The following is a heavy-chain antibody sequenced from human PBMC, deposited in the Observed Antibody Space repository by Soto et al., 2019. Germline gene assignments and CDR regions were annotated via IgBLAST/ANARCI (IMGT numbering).Heavy chain of an antibody. Sequence: SSVKVCCKASGFTFTSSAVQWVRQARGQRLEWIGWIVVGSGNTNYAQKFQERVTITRDMSTSTAYMELSSLRSEDTAVSYCAADLYYGSGSYYIPKPYYYYGMDVWGQALTVTVSS. CDR3: AADLYYGSGSYYIPKPYYYYGMDV. CDR1: GFTFTSSA. CDR2: IVVGSGNT. D-gene: IGHD3-10*01. J-gene: IGHJ6*02. V-gene: IGHV1-58*01.